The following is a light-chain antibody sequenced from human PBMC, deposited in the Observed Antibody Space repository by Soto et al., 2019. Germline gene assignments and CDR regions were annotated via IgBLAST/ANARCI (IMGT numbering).Light chain of an antibody. CDR2: GAS. Sequence: EMVLTQSPGTLSLSPGERATLSGRASQSVSSYFLAWYQHKPGQAPRRLIYGASYRDSGITDRFSGSGSGTDFTLIITRLEPEDFAVYYCEQCGCSPPTFGQGTKVESK. V-gene: IGKV3-20*01. J-gene: IGKJ1*01. CDR1: QSVSSYF. CDR3: EQCGCSPPT.